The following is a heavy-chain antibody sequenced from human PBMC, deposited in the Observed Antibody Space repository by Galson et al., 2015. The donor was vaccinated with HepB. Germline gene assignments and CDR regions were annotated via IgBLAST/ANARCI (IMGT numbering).Heavy chain of an antibody. J-gene: IGHJ6*02. CDR1: GFTFTSYW. D-gene: IGHD6-13*01. V-gene: IGHV3-7*05. CDR3: ARLQLVPNYSYYGMDV. CDR2: MKVDGRDK. Sequence: SLRLSCAASGFTFTSYWVNWVRQSPGKGLEWVAIMKVDGRDKKYLDSVKGRFTISTDNAQNSVYLQMNSLRAEDTAMYFCARLQLVPNYSYYGMDVWGQGTAVTVSS.